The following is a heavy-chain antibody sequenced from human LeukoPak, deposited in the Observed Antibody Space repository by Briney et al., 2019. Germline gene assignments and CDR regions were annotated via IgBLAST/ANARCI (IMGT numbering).Heavy chain of an antibody. Sequence: GGSLRLSCAASGFTFSSYAMHWVRQAPGKGLEWVSYISGSGSTILYADSVKGRFTISRDNAKNSVDLQMHSLRAEDTAVYYCARWAGSGTFFDFWGQGTLVTVSS. CDR2: ISGSGSTI. CDR1: GFTFSSYA. CDR3: ARWAGSGTFFDF. V-gene: IGHV3-48*03. D-gene: IGHD1-7*01. J-gene: IGHJ4*02.